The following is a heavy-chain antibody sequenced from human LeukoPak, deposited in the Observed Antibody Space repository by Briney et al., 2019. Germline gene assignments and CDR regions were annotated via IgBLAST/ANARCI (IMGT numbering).Heavy chain of an antibody. V-gene: IGHV4-59*08. J-gene: IGHJ6*02. Sequence: SETLSLTCAVSGGSTNSYYWSWIRQPPGKGLEWIGYIFYSGSTNYNPSLKSRVTISVDTSKNQFSLKLSSVTAADTAVYYCARILDCSSSSCSYGMDVWGQGTTVTVPS. D-gene: IGHD2-15*01. CDR3: ARILDCSSSSCSYGMDV. CDR2: IFYSGST. CDR1: GGSTNSYY.